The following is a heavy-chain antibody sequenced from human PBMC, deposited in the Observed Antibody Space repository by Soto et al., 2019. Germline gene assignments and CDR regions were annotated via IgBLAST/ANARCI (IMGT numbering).Heavy chain of an antibody. D-gene: IGHD6-19*01. Sequence: EVQLVESGGGLVKPGGSLRLSCAASGFTFSSYSMNWVRQAPGKGLEWVSSISSSSSYIYYADSVKGRFTISRDNAKNSLYLQMNSLRAEDTAVYYCARVYSSGWKYYFDYWGQGTLVTVSS. V-gene: IGHV3-21*01. CDR1: GFTFSSYS. CDR3: ARVYSSGWKYYFDY. CDR2: ISSSSSYI. J-gene: IGHJ4*02.